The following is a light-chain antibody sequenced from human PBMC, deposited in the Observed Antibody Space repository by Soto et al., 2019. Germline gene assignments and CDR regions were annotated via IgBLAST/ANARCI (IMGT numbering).Light chain of an antibody. CDR2: YNN. J-gene: IGLJ3*02. V-gene: IGLV1-44*01. CDR1: SSNIGSNT. Sequence: QSVLTQPPSASGTPGQRVTISCSGSSSNIGSNTVNWYQHLPGTAPTLLIYYNNQRPSRVPARFSGSKSGGSASLAISGLQSEDEAHYYCAAWEDSLYGWVFGGGTKVTVL. CDR3: AAWEDSLYGWV.